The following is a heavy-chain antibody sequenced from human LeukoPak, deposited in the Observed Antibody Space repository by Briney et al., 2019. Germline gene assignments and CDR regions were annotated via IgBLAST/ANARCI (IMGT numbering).Heavy chain of an antibody. J-gene: IGHJ4*02. CDR3: ASETYSDFSPVDY. V-gene: IGHV1-2*02. Sequence: ASVKVSCKASGYTFTAHYMHWVRQAPGQGLEWMGWIHPNSGGTNYAQKFQGRVTMTRDTSISTAYMELSRLTSDDTAVYFCASETYSDFSPVDYWGQGTLVTVSS. D-gene: IGHD3-3*01. CDR1: GYTFTAHY. CDR2: IHPNSGGT.